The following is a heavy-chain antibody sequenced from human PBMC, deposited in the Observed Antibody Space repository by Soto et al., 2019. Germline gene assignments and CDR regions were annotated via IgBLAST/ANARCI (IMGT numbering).Heavy chain of an antibody. J-gene: IGHJ4*02. CDR1: GGSISSTTHH. Sequence: SETLSLTCTVSGGSISSTTHHWDWVRQPPGKGLEWIASVFYTGTTYYTPSLKSRVTISVDRSKNQFSLKLSSVTAADTAVYYCARSQTTVTSYDYWGQGTLVTVSS. D-gene: IGHD4-17*01. CDR3: ARSQTTVTSYDY. CDR2: VFYTGTT. V-gene: IGHV4-39*07.